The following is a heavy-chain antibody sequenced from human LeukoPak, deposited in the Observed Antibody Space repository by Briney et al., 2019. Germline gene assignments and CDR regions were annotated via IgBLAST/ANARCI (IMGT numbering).Heavy chain of an antibody. D-gene: IGHD6-6*01. J-gene: IGHJ6*03. CDR3: ARMSSYYYYMDV. CDR1: GGSISSGGYY. Sequence: KTSQTLSLTCTVYGGSISSGGYYWSWIRQHPGKGLEWIGYIYYSGSTYYNPSLKSRVTISVDTSKNQFSLKLSSVTAADTAVYYCARMSSYYYYMDVWGKGTTVTVSS. V-gene: IGHV4-31*03. CDR2: IYYSGST.